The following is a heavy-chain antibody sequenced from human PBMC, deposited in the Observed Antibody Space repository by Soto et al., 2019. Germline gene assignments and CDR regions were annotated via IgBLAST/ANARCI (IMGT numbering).Heavy chain of an antibody. CDR3: VGGQYYFDY. CDR1: GFPFTTYG. J-gene: IGHJ4*02. V-gene: IGHV3-30*03. Sequence: QLQLVESGGGVVQPGRSLRLSCAASGFPFTTYGMHWVREGPGKGLEWVAVISYDGSNKFYADSVKGRFTISRDNSKNTLYLQMSSLRPDDTALYYCVGGQYYFDYRGQGTLVIVS. CDR2: ISYDGSNK.